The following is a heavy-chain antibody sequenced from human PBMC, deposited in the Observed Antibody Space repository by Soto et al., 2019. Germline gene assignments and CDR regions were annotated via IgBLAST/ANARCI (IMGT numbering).Heavy chain of an antibody. J-gene: IGHJ6*02. CDR2: IWYDGSNK. D-gene: IGHD4-4*01. V-gene: IGHV3-33*01. CDR1: GFTFSSYG. Sequence: PGVSLRLSCAASGFTFSSYGMHWVRQAPGKGLEWVAVIWYDGSNKYYADSVKGRFTISRDNSKNTLYLQMNSLRAEDTTVYYCERDTHTVTYYYGMDVWGQGTTVTVS. CDR3: ERDTHTVTYYYGMDV.